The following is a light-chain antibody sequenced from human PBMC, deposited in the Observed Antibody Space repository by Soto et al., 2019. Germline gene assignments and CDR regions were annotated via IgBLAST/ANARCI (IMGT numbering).Light chain of an antibody. Sequence: EIALTQSPGTLSLSPGERATLSCRASQSVSSSYLAWYQQKPGQAPRLLIYGASSRATGIPDRFSGSGSGTDFTLTISSLEPEDFAVYYCQQYGSSPPLTFGGGTRVEIK. CDR1: QSVSSSY. CDR2: GAS. J-gene: IGKJ4*01. CDR3: QQYGSSPPLT. V-gene: IGKV3-20*01.